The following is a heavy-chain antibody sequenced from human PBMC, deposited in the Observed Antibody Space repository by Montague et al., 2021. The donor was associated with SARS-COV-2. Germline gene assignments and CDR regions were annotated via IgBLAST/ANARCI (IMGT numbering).Heavy chain of an antibody. CDR3: ARGRQWLVLGQVDY. D-gene: IGHD3-22*01. CDR2: ISFDGSSK. J-gene: IGHJ4*02. Sequence: SLRLSCEASGFTFSSHPMHLVRQAPGNGLEWVAVISFDGSSKYYVYSXKGRLTISRDNSKNTLFLQMNSLRVEDTAVYYCARGRQWLVLGQVDYWGQGTLVTVSS. CDR1: GFTFSSHP. V-gene: IGHV3-30*04.